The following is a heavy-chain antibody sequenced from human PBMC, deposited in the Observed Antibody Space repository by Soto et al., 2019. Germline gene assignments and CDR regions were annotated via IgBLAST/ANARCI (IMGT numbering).Heavy chain of an antibody. Sequence: GGSLSLSCVASGFTFTTYTMSWVRQAPGKGLEWLSSVGTSKNYIYYADSVKGRFTISRDNARNSLFLQMNSLRAEDTAVYYCARRAAAGRSFDYWGLGTLVTVSS. V-gene: IGHV3-21*04. CDR1: GFTFTTYT. D-gene: IGHD6-13*01. J-gene: IGHJ4*02. CDR2: VGTSKNYI. CDR3: ARRAAAGRSFDY.